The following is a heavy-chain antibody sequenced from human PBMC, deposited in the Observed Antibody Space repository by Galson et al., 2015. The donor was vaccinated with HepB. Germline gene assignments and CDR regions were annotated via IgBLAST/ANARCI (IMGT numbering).Heavy chain of an antibody. CDR1: GFTFSSSS. D-gene: IGHD3-3*01. Sequence: SLRLSCAASGFTFSSSSMNWVRQAPGKGLEWVSSISSSSSYIYYADSVKGRFTISRDNAKKSLYPQMNSLRAEDPAVYYCARALTIFGYIDYWGKGTPVTVSS. CDR2: ISSSSSYI. J-gene: IGHJ4*02. CDR3: ARALTIFGYIDY. V-gene: IGHV3-21*01.